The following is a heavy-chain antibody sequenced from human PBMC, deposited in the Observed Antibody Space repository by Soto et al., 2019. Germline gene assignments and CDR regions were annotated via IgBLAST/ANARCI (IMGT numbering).Heavy chain of an antibody. CDR3: ARERVPAAMSLSPYYYMDV. Sequence: ASVKVSCKASGYTFTSYGISWVRQAPGQGLEWMGWISAYNGNTNYAQKLQGRVTMTTDTSTSTAYMELRSLRSDDTAVYYCARERVPAAMSLSPYYYMDVWGKGTTVTVSS. CDR2: ISAYNGNT. D-gene: IGHD2-2*01. V-gene: IGHV1-18*01. CDR1: GYTFTSYG. J-gene: IGHJ6*03.